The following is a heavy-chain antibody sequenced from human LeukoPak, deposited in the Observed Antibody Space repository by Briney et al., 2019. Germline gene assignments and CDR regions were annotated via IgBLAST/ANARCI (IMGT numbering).Heavy chain of an antibody. Sequence: ASVKVSCKASGYTFTSYDINWVRQATGQGLEWMGWMNPNSGNTGYAQKFQGRVTMTRNTSISTAYMELSSLRSEDTAVYYCAREADFWSGYEDYYYYYYMDAWGKGTTVTVPS. CDR3: AREADFWSGYEDYYYYYYMDA. CDR2: MNPNSGNT. D-gene: IGHD3-3*01. J-gene: IGHJ6*03. V-gene: IGHV1-8*01. CDR1: GYTFTSYD.